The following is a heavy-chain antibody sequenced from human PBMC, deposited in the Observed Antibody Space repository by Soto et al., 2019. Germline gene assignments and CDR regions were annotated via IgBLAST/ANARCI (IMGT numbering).Heavy chain of an antibody. CDR2: INHSGST. J-gene: IGHJ6*02. CDR3: ARDRSGSYYNVYYYYGMDV. V-gene: IGHV4-34*01. D-gene: IGHD3-10*01. Sequence: PSETLSLTCAVYGGSFSGYYWSWIRQPPGKGLEWIGEINHSGSTNYNPSLKSRVTISVDTSKNQFSLKLSSVTAADTAVYYCARDRSGSYYNVYYYYGMDVWGQGTTVTVSS. CDR1: GGSFSGYY.